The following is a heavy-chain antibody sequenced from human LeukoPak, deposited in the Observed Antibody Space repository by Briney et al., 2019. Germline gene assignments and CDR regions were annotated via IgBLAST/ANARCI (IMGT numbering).Heavy chain of an antibody. Sequence: SETLSLTCAVYGGSFSGYYWSWIRQPPGKGLEWIGEINHSGSTNYNPSLKSRATISVDTSKNQFSLKLSSVTAADTAVYYCARGREQLVSWFDPWGQGTLVTVSS. V-gene: IGHV4-34*01. CDR3: ARGREQLVSWFDP. CDR1: GGSFSGYY. CDR2: INHSGST. J-gene: IGHJ5*02. D-gene: IGHD6-13*01.